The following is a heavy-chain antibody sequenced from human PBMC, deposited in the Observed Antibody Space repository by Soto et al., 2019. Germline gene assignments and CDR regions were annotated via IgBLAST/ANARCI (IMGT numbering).Heavy chain of an antibody. CDR1: GYTFTDYD. Sequence: QVRVVQSGAEVEKPGASVKVSCKTSGYTFTDYDINWVRQAPGQGLEWMGWVSPDHGNAGYAQQFQGRVTMTSDTSISTVFMELTNLRSEDTAVYYCAVTTGYWGQGTKVTVSS. J-gene: IGHJ4*02. CDR3: AVTTGY. CDR2: VSPDHGNA. V-gene: IGHV1-8*01. D-gene: IGHD4-17*01.